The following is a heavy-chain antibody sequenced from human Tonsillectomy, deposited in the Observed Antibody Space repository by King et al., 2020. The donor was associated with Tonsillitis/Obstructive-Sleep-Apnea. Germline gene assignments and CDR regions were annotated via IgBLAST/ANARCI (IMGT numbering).Heavy chain of an antibody. J-gene: IGHJ6*02. D-gene: IGHD2-2*01. CDR1: GYTLTELS. CDR2: IDPEDGET. CDR3: ATGHSSIPFLGMDV. Sequence: QLVQSGAEVKKPGASVKVSCKVSGYTLTELSILWVRQAPGKGLEWMGGIDPEDGETLYAQKFQGRVSMTGDTSTDTAYMELSSLRSEDTAVYYCATGHSSIPFLGMDVWGQGTTVIVSS. V-gene: IGHV1-24*01.